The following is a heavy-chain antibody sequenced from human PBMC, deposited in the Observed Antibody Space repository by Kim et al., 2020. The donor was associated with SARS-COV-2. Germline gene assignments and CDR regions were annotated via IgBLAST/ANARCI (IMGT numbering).Heavy chain of an antibody. J-gene: IGHJ4*02. D-gene: IGHD3-10*01. Sequence: SETLSLTCTVSRGSISSSSYYWGWIRQPPGKGLEWIGSIYYSGSTYYNPSLKSRVTISVDTSKNQFSLKLSSVTAADTAVYYCARDRYDYYGSGSSFDYWGQGTLVTVSS. CDR1: RGSISSSSYY. CDR2: IYYSGST. V-gene: IGHV4-39*07. CDR3: ARDRYDYYGSGSSFDY.